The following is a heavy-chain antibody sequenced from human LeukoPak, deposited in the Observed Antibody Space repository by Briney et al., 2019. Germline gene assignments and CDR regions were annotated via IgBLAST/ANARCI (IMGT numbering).Heavy chain of an antibody. D-gene: IGHD3-22*01. V-gene: IGHV3-64D*06. CDR3: VTVYHYASSGYYYDY. Sequence: GGSLRLSCSPSGFIFSSYGMHWVRQAPGKGLEYVSAITNNGGSTYYADSVKGRFTISRDNSKNTLYLQMSSLRAEDTAVYYCVTVYHYASSGYYYDYWGQGTLVTVSS. CDR1: GFIFSSYG. J-gene: IGHJ4*02. CDR2: ITNNGGST.